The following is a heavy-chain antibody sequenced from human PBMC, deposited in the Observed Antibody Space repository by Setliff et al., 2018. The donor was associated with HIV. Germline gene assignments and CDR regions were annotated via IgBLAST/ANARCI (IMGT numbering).Heavy chain of an antibody. D-gene: IGHD1-26*01. CDR2: TSNSGNTI. CDR1: GFSFSDSY. Sequence: GSLRLSCAASGFSFSDSYMSWIRQAPGKGLEWLSYTSNSGNTINYADSVRGRFTISRDNAKNSLYLQMNSLRADDTAVYFCARPTNIDTLYYGSQTFYMYYYGLDVWGQGTTVTVSS. J-gene: IGHJ6*02. V-gene: IGHV3-11*04. CDR3: ARPTNIDTLYYGSQTFYMYYYGLDV.